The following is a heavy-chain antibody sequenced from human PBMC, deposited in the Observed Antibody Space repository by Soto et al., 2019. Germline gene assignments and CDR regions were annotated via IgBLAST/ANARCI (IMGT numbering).Heavy chain of an antibody. Sequence: SETLSLTCTVSGGSISSSSYYWGWIRQPPGRGLEWIGSIYYSGSTYYNPSLKSRVTISVDTSKNQFSLKLSSVTAADTAVYYCARGIAVAGPFDYWGQGTLVTVSS. J-gene: IGHJ4*02. D-gene: IGHD6-19*01. CDR2: IYYSGST. CDR3: ARGIAVAGPFDY. V-gene: IGHV4-39*01. CDR1: GGSISSSSYY.